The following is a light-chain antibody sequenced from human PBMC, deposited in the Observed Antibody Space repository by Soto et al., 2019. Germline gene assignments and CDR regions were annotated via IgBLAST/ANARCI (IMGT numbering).Light chain of an antibody. CDR3: QQYGSSGLT. CDR2: GAS. Sequence: EIVLTQSPGTLSLSPGERATLSCRASQSVSSSYLAWYQQKPGQAHRLLIYGASSRATGIPDRFSGSGSGKDFTLTISRLEPEDFAVYYCQQYGSSGLTFGQGTRLEIK. J-gene: IGKJ5*01. CDR1: QSVSSSY. V-gene: IGKV3-20*01.